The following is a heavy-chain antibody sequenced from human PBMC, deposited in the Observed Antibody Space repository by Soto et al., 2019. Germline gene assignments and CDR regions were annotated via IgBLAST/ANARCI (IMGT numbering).Heavy chain of an antibody. V-gene: IGHV1-18*01. CDR1: CYTFAIYF. D-gene: IGHD6-13*01. CDR3: ARGVRSSWQIEY. CDR2: ISAYNGNT. Sequence: ASLNVSFKASCYTFAIYFIILFLQAPGQWLEWMGWISAYNGNTNYAQKLHGRVTMTTDTSTSTAYMELRSLRSDETAVYYCARGVRSSWQIEYWGQRNLVNVSS. J-gene: IGHJ4*02.